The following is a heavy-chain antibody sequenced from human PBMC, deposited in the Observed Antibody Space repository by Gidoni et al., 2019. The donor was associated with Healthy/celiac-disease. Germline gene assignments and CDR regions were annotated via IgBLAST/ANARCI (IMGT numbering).Heavy chain of an antibody. CDR2: ISYDGSNK. J-gene: IGHJ6*02. V-gene: IGHV3-30*18. CDR1: GCTFISYG. Sequence: QVPLLESVGGVVQPVVSLRPSCTASGCTFISYGMHWVRQAPGKGLEWVAVISYDGSNKYYADSVKGRFTSSRDNSKNTLYLQMNSLRAEVTAVYYCAKADHEYLYYYGMDVWGQGTTVTVSS. CDR3: AKADHEYLYYYGMDV. D-gene: IGHD6-6*01.